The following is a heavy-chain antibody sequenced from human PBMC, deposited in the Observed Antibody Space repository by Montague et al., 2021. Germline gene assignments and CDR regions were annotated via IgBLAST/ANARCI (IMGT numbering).Heavy chain of an antibody. J-gene: IGHJ4*02. V-gene: IGHV3-23*01. D-gene: IGHD2-2*01. CDR1: GFTFSSYA. Sequence: SLRLSCAASGFTFSSYAMSWVRQAPGKGLEWISAITGSGSSTYHADSVRGRFTISRDNSKNTLYLQMSSLRAEDTALYSCANAPLISCSNAICYPFDSWGQGTLVTVSS. CDR3: ANAPLISCSNAICYPFDS. CDR2: ITGSGSST.